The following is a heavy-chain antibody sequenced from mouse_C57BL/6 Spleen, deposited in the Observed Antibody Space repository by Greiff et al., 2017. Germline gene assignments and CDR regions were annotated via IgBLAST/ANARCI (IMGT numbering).Heavy chain of an antibody. CDR1: GYAFSSSW. CDR2: IYPGDGDT. CDR3: ARSNGNYYFDY. J-gene: IGHJ2*01. Sequence: VQVVESGPELVKPGASVKISCKASGYAFSSSWMNWVKQRPGKGLEWIGRIYPGDGDTNYNGKFKGKATLTADKSSSTAYMQLSSLTSEDSAVYFCARSNGNYYFDYWGQGTTLTVSS. V-gene: IGHV1-82*01. D-gene: IGHD2-1*01.